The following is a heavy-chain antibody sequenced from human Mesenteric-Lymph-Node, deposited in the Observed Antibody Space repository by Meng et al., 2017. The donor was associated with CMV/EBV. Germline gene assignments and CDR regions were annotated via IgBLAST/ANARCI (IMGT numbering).Heavy chain of an antibody. CDR1: GFTFNKYS. CDR3: AREELYGMDV. V-gene: IGHV3-21*01. D-gene: IGHD1-7*01. J-gene: IGHJ6*02. Sequence: GESLKISCAASGFTFNKYSINWVRQAPGKGLEWVSSISSRSSYISYADSVKGRFTISRDNAKNSVYLQMNSLRAEDMAVYYCAREELYGMDVWGQGTTVTVSS. CDR2: ISSRSSYI.